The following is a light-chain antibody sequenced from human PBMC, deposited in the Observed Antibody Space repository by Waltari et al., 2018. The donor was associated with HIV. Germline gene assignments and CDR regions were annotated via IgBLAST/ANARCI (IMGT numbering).Light chain of an antibody. J-gene: IGLJ2*01. Sequence: SYELTQPPSVSVSPGQTAELTCFGDELPSQSGHGYQQKPGQAPVLVIYKDRKRPSGIPQRFSGSTSGTSVTLTIRGVQAEDEADYYCQSTDNSGTHVVFGGGTKLTVL. CDR3: QSTDNSGTHVV. CDR1: ELPSQS. V-gene: IGLV3-25*03. CDR2: KDR.